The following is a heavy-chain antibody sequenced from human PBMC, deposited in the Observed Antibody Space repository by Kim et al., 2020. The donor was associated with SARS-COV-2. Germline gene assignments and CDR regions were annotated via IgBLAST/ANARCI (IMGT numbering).Heavy chain of an antibody. Sequence: GGSLRLSCAASGFTFSSYGMHWVRQAPGKGLEWVAVISYDGSNKYYADSVKGRFTISRDNSKNTLYLQMNSLRAEDTAVYYCAKDLYYDILTGPFIDYWG. CDR1: GFTFSSYG. J-gene: IGHJ4*01. CDR2: ISYDGSNK. V-gene: IGHV3-30*18. CDR3: AKDLYYDILTGPFIDY. D-gene: IGHD3-9*01.